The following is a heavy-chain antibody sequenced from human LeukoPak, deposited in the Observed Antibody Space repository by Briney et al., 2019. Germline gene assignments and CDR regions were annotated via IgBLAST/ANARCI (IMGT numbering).Heavy chain of an antibody. D-gene: IGHD6-19*01. CDR2: IIPIFGTA. CDR1: GGTFSSYA. Sequence: GASVKVSCKASGGTFSSYAISWVRQAPGQGLEWMGGIIPIFGTANYAQKFQGRVTITADESTSTAYMELSSLRSEDTAVYYCARALEAVAGTFDYGGQETLVTVSS. CDR3: ARALEAVAGTFDY. V-gene: IGHV1-69*13. J-gene: IGHJ4*02.